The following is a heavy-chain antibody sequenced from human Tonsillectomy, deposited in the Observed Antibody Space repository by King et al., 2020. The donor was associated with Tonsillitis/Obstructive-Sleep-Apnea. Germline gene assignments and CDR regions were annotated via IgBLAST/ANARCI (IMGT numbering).Heavy chain of an antibody. CDR3: ARVYDLYGEWFTAPGGLDY. D-gene: IGHD3-10*02. CDR1: GFTFSSYW. J-gene: IGHJ4*02. CDR2: INSDGSST. Sequence: VQLVESGGGLGQPGGSLRLSCAASGFTFSSYWMHWVRQAPGKGLVWVSRINSDGSSTSYADSVKGRFTISRDNAKNTLYLQMNSLRAEDTAVYYCARVYDLYGEWFTAPGGLDYWGQGTLVTVSS. V-gene: IGHV3-74*01.